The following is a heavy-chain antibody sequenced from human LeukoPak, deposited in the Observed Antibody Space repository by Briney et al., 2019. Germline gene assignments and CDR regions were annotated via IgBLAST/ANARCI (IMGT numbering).Heavy chain of an antibody. Sequence: PSETLSLTCTVSGAFISSGGFYWSWLRQPPGKGLEWIGYIYHSGKAYYNPSLESRVTISVDRSKNHFSLNLNSVTAAETSVYYCARGGRAFDVWGQGTLISVSP. CDR3: ARGGRAFDV. J-gene: IGHJ3*01. CDR2: IYHSGKA. V-gene: IGHV4-30-2*01. CDR1: GAFISSGGFY.